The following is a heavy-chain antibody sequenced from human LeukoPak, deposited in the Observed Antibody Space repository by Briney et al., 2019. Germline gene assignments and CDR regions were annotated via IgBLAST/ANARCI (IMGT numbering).Heavy chain of an antibody. D-gene: IGHD3-9*01. CDR1: GGTFSSYA. V-gene: IGHV1-69*01. CDR2: IIPIFGTA. J-gene: IGHJ4*02. Sequence: SVKVSCKASGGTFSSYAISWVRQAPGQGLEWMGGIIPIFGTANYAQKFQGRVTITADESTSTAYMELSSLRSEDTAVYYCASTEAGIRYFDWLLAFYYWGQGTLVTVSS. CDR3: ASTEAGIRYFDWLLAFYY.